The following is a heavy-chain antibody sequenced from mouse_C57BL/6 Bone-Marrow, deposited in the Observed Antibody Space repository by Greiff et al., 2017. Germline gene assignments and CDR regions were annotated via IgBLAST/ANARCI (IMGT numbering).Heavy chain of an antibody. CDR3: ARRNYGSSYGRFAY. CDR1: GFTFSSYG. D-gene: IGHD1-1*01. CDR2: ISSGGSYT. J-gene: IGHJ3*01. Sequence: EVKLVESGGDLVKPGGSLKLSCAASGFTFSSYGMSWVSQTPDKRLEWVATISSGGSYTYYPDSVKGRFTISRDNAKNTLYLQMSSLKSEDTAMYYCARRNYGSSYGRFAYWGQGTLVTVSA. V-gene: IGHV5-6*02.